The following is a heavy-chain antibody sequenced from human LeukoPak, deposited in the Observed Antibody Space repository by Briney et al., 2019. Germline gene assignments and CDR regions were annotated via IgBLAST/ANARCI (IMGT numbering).Heavy chain of an antibody. D-gene: IGHD4-23*01. CDR2: IRPMNSDM. Sequence: GESLKISCKGSGYNFNTYWVAWVRQLPGKGLEWVGIIRPMNSDMRYSPSFQGLVTISADRSINTAYLQWSSLTASDTAMHYCASRPFETTVVPWDFYWGQGTQVTVSS. J-gene: IGHJ4*02. CDR3: ASRPFETTVVPWDFY. CDR1: GYNFNTYW. V-gene: IGHV5-51*01.